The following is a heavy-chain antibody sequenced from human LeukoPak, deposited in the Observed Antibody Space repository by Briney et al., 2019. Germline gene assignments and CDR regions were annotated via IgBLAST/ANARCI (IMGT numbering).Heavy chain of an antibody. Sequence: GGSLRLSCAASGFTVSSNYMSWVRQAPGEGLEWVSVIYSGGSTYYADSVKGRFTISRDNSKNTLYLQMNSLRAEDTAVYYCARDTAVAGTGFDYWGQGTLVTVSS. V-gene: IGHV3-66*01. CDR1: GFTVSSNY. J-gene: IGHJ4*02. D-gene: IGHD6-19*01. CDR2: IYSGGST. CDR3: ARDTAVAGTGFDY.